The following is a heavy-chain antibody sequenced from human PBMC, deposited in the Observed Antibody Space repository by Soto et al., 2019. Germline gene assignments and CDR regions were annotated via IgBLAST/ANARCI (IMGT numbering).Heavy chain of an antibody. J-gene: IGHJ4*02. CDR1: GFTFNSYS. V-gene: IGHV3-21*01. Sequence: GGSLRLSCVASGFTFNSYSMNWVRQAPGKGLEWVSSISSANAYIYYADSVKGRFTISRDNARNSLYLQMNSLRAEDTAVYYCAREGYDYVWGSYRPYWGQGTLVTVSS. CDR2: ISSANAYI. CDR3: AREGYDYVWGSYRPY. D-gene: IGHD3-16*02.